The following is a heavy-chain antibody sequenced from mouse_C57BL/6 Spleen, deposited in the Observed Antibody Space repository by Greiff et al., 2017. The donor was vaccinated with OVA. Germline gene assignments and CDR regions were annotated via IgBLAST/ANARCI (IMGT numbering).Heavy chain of an antibody. J-gene: IGHJ2*01. CDR2: ISSGGDYI. Sequence: EVKLQESGEGLVKPGGSLKLSCAASGFTFSSYAMSWVRQTPEKRLEWVAYISSGGDYIYYADTVKGRFTISRDNARNTLYLQMSSLKSEDTAMYYCTRDRSYYYGSSYFDYWGQGTTLTVSP. CDR3: TRDRSYYYGSSYFDY. V-gene: IGHV5-9-1*02. CDR1: GFTFSSYA. D-gene: IGHD1-1*01.